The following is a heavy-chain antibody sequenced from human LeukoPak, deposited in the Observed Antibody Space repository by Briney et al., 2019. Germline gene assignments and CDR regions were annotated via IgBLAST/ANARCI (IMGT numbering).Heavy chain of an antibody. CDR1: GYTFTSYY. D-gene: IGHD2-15*01. J-gene: IGHJ4*02. CDR2: INPNSGGT. V-gene: IGHV1-2*02. CDR3: ARIGYCSGGSCSRVGDDY. Sequence: ASVKVSCKASGYTFTSYYMHWVRQAPGQGLGWMGWINPNSGGTNYAQKFQGRVTMTRDTSISTAYMELSRLRSDDTAVYYCARIGYCSGGSCSRVGDDYWGQGTLVTVSS.